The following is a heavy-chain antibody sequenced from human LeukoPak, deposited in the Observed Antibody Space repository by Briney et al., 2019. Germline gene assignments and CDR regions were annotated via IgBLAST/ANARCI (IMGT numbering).Heavy chain of an antibody. J-gene: IGHJ4*02. Sequence: PSETLSLTCTVSGDSISSSSYFWGWIRQAPGKGLEWVSYISSSGSTIYYADSVKGRFTISRDNAKNSLYLQMNSLRAEDTAVYYCARPSGAIFSPFDYWGQGTLVTVSS. D-gene: IGHD3-3*01. V-gene: IGHV3-11*04. CDR2: ISSSGSTI. CDR3: ARPSGAIFSPFDY. CDR1: GDSISSSSYF.